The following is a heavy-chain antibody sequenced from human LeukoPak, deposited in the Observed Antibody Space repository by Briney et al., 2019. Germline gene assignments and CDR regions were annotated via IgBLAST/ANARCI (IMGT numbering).Heavy chain of an antibody. D-gene: IGHD2-2*01. CDR2: ISGSGGST. Sequence: PGGSLRLSCAASGFTFSCYAMSWVRQAPGKGLEWVSAISGSGGSTYYADSVRGRLTISRDNSKNTLYLQMNSLRAEDTAVYYCAKDLDCSSTSCYDDAFDIWGQGTMVTVSS. J-gene: IGHJ3*02. CDR3: AKDLDCSSTSCYDDAFDI. V-gene: IGHV3-23*01. CDR1: GFTFSCYA.